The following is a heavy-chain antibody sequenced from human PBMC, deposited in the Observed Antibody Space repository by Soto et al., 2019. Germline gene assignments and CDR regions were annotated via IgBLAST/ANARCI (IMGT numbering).Heavy chain of an antibody. J-gene: IGHJ4*02. Sequence: GGSLRLSCAASGFTLSRYAMKWVRQAPGKGLEWVAAIRGTTLLYADSVKGRFTISRDSSKNMLYLQMTNLRDDDTAVYYCANLYGDFDPYWGQGTLVTVSS. CDR1: GFTLSRYA. V-gene: IGHV3-23*01. D-gene: IGHD4-17*01. CDR2: IRGTTLL. CDR3: ANLYGDFDPY.